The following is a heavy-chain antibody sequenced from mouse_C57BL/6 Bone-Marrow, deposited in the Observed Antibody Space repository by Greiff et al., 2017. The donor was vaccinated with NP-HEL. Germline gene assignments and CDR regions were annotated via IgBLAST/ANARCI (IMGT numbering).Heavy chain of an antibody. J-gene: IGHJ3*01. CDR3: ARDYYGGTY. V-gene: IGHV5-4*01. CDR2: ISDGGSYT. Sequence: EVKVVESGGGLVKPGGSLKLSCAASGFTFSSYAMSWVRQTPEKRLEWVATISDGGSYTYYPDNVKGRFTISRDNAKNNLYLQMSHLKSEDTAMYYCARDYYGGTYWGQGTLVTVSA. CDR1: GFTFSSYA. D-gene: IGHD1-1*01.